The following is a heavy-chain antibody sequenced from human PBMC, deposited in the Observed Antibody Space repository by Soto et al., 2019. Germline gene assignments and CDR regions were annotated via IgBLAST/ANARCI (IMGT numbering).Heavy chain of an antibody. CDR2: ISSNGVGT. J-gene: IGHJ6*03. CDR3: ARRALPDFYYMDV. V-gene: IGHV3-64*01. CDR1: GFTLSGYA. Sequence: EVQLAESGGGLAQPGGSLRLSCAASGFTLSGYAMDWVRQAPGKGLEYVSGISSNGVGTYYATCVQGRFTISRDNSKNTVYLQMGSLRPEDMSVYYCARRALPDFYYMDVWGKGTTVTVSS.